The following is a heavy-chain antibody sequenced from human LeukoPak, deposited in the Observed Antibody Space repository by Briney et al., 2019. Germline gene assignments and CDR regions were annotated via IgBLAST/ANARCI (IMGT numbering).Heavy chain of an antibody. CDR3: ARGPYYYDSGVYYYGWFDP. D-gene: IGHD3-22*01. CDR2: IYSGGST. CDR1: GFTVSSNY. V-gene: IGHV3-53*01. J-gene: IGHJ5*02. Sequence: VGSLRPSCAASGFTVSSNYMCWVRQAPGKGLEWVSVIYSGGSTYYADSVKGRFTISRDSSKNTLYLQMNSLRAEDKDVSKCARGPYYYDSGVYYYGWFDPWGQGTLVTVSS.